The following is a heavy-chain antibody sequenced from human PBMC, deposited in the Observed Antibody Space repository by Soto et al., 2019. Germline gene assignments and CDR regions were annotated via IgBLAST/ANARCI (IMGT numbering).Heavy chain of an antibody. CDR3: AGSIGYYSGLSY. CDR1: GFAFSNYA. V-gene: IGHV3-30*04. Sequence: PGGSLRLSCEAAGFAFSNYAMHWVRQAPGKGLEWVAVISYDGSNQYYAESVRGRFTISRDNSKNTLYLQMTSLRADDTAIFHCAGSIGYYSGLSYWGLGTLVTVS. CDR2: ISYDGSNQ. J-gene: IGHJ4*02. D-gene: IGHD3-22*01.